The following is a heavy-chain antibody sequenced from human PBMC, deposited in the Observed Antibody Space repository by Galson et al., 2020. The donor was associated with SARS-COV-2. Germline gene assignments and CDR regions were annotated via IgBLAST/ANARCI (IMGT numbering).Heavy chain of an antibody. D-gene: IGHD6-13*01. CDR3: AKRLYSNSQSETRGMDV. CDR2: ISGSGDTT. Sequence: GESLKISCAASGFTFSSYAMNWVRQAPGEGLEWVSAISGSGDTTHYAGSVKGRFTISRDNSKNTLYMQMNSVRAEDTAVYYCAKRLYSNSQSETRGMDVWGQGATVTVSS. CDR1: GFTFSSYA. J-gene: IGHJ6*02. V-gene: IGHV3-23*01.